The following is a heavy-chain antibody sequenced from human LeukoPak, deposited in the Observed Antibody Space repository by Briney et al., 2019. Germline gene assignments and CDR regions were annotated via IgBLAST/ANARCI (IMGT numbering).Heavy chain of an antibody. CDR3: ARQEYSSSSQYY. D-gene: IGHD6-6*01. CDR2: IYHSGST. Sequence: KPSETLSLTCTVSGGSISSGGYYWSWIRQPPGKGLEWIGYIYHSGSTYYNPSLKSRVTISVDRSKNQFSLKLSSVTAADTAVYYCARQEYSSSSQYYWGQGTLVTVSS. CDR1: GGSISSGGYY. J-gene: IGHJ4*02. V-gene: IGHV4-30-2*01.